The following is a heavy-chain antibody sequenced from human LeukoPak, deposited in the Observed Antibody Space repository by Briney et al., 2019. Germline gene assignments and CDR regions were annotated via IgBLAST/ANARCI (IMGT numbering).Heavy chain of an antibody. Sequence: GESLKISCKGSGYSFSSYWIAWVRPMPGKGLEWMGFIYPGDSDTRYSPSFQGQVTISADKSITTAYLQWSSLRASDTAMYYCARHGNAYDIWGQGTMVTVSS. V-gene: IGHV5-51*01. CDR2: IYPGDSDT. CDR3: ARHGNAYDI. J-gene: IGHJ3*02. CDR1: GYSFSSYW. D-gene: IGHD2-15*01.